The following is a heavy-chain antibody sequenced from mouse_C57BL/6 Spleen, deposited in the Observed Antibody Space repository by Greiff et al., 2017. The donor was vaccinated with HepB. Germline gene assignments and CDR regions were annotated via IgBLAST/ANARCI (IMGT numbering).Heavy chain of an antibody. V-gene: IGHV1-69*01. J-gene: IGHJ3*01. D-gene: IGHD2-1*01. CDR3: ARGEGNYGWFAY. Sequence: QVQLKQPGAELVMPGASVKLSCKASGYTFTSYWMHWVKQRPGQGLEWIGEIDPSDSYTNYNQKFKGKSTLTVDKSSSTAYMQLSSLTSEDSAVYYCARGEGNYGWFAYWGQGTLVTVSA. CDR2: IDPSDSYT. CDR1: GYTFTSYW.